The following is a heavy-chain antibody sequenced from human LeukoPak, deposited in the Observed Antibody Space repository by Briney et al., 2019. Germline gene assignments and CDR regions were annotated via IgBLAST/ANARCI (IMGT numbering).Heavy chain of an antibody. CDR1: GFTFSSYS. CDR3: ATDQDYYGLGSYPTY. Sequence: GGSLRLSCAASGFTFSSYSMNWVRQAPGKGLEWVSSISSSSSYIYYADSVKGRFTISRDNAKNSLYLQMNSLRDEDTAVYFCATDQDYYGLGSYPTYWGQGTLVTVSS. D-gene: IGHD3-10*01. CDR2: ISSSSSYI. J-gene: IGHJ4*02. V-gene: IGHV3-21*04.